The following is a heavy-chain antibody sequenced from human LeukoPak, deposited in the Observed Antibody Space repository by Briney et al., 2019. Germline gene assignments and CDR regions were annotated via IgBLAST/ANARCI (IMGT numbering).Heavy chain of an antibody. CDR2: INHSWST. CDR1: GGSMSSYY. J-gene: IGHJ4*01. CDR3: ARAPGTTFDY. D-gene: IGHD4-17*01. V-gene: IGHV4-4*08. Sequence: SETLSLTCTVSGGSMSSYYWSWIRQPPGKGLEWIVSINHSWSTYYNPSLKSRVTISVDTSKNQFSLKLTSVTAADTAVYYCARAPGTTFDYWGHGNMVTVSS.